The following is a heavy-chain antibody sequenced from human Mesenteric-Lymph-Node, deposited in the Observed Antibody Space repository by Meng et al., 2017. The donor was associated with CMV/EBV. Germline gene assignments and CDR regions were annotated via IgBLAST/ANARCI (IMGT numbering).Heavy chain of an antibody. Sequence: GGSLRLSCAASGFTFSFYSMSWVRQAPGKGLEWVSSISSSSSYIYYADSVKGRFTISRDNAKNSLYLQMNSLRAEDTAVYYCARGVAVLNGMDVWGQGTTVTVSS. CDR1: GFTFSFYS. J-gene: IGHJ6*02. V-gene: IGHV3-21*01. CDR3: ARGVAVLNGMDV. D-gene: IGHD2/OR15-2a*01. CDR2: ISSSSSYI.